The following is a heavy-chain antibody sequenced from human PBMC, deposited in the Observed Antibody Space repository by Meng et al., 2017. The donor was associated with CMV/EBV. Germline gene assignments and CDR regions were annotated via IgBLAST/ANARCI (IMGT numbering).Heavy chain of an antibody. Sequence: GGSLRLSCAASGFTFSSYGMHWVRQAPGKGLEWVAFIRYDGSNKYYADSVKGRFTISRDNSKNTVYLQMNSLRAEDTAVFYCARDDLGDYDFWSGYYGVRFDYWGQGTLVTVSS. CDR2: IRYDGSNK. D-gene: IGHD3-3*01. J-gene: IGHJ4*02. CDR1: GFTFSSYG. V-gene: IGHV3-30*02. CDR3: ARDDLGDYDFWSGYYGVRFDY.